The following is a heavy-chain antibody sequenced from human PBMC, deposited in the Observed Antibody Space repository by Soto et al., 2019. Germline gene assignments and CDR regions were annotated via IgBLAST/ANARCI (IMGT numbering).Heavy chain of an antibody. CDR1: GFIFRDYA. V-gene: IGHV3-23*01. Sequence: QTGGSLRLSCAASGFIFRDYAMYWVRQAPGKGLEWVSVISGSDGTTFYADSVRGRVTSSRDNSRNMVYLQMISLRAEDTAVYYCAKVIGGSESYWGGSHYYYALDVGGQGTTVTVSS. J-gene: IGHJ6*02. D-gene: IGHD3-10*01. CDR2: ISGSDGTT. CDR3: AKVIGGSESYWGGSHYYYALDV.